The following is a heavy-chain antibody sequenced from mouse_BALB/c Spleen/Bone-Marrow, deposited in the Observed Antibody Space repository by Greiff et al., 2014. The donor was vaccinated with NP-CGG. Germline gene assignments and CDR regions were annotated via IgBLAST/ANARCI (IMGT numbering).Heavy chain of an antibody. CDR1: GFNIKDTY. Sequence: EVQLVESGAELVKPGASVKLSCTASGFNIKDTYMHWVKQRPEQGLEWIGRIDPANGNTKYDPKFQGKATITADTSSNTACLQLSSLTSEDTAVYYCAGIYYYGRGYFDYWGQGTTLTVSS. V-gene: IGHV14-3*02. CDR3: AGIYYYGRGYFDY. D-gene: IGHD1-1*01. CDR2: IDPANGNT. J-gene: IGHJ2*01.